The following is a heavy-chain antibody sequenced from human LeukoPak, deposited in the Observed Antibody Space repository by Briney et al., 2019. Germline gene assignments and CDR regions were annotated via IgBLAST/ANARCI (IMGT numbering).Heavy chain of an antibody. CDR2: ISSSSSYI. J-gene: IGHJ3*02. CDR3: ARSRAGAIADAFDI. CDR1: GFTFSSYS. D-gene: IGHD1-26*01. Sequence: AGGSLRLSCAASGFTFSSYSMNWVRQAPGKGLEWVSSISSSSSYIYYADSVKGRFTISRDNAKDSLYLQMNSLRAEDTAVYYCARSRAGAIADAFDIWGQGTMVIVSS. V-gene: IGHV3-21*01.